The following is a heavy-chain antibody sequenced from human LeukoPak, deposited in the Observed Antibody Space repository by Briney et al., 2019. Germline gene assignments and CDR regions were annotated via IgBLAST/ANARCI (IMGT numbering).Heavy chain of an antibody. Sequence: ASVKVSCKASGYTFPAYYVHWVRQAPGQGLEWMGWISPNSGGTKYAQKFQGRVTMTSDASMSTACIELSRLRSDDAAVYYCAKDYCGSGCFSPPESWGQGTLVTVSS. CDR2: ISPNSGGT. V-gene: IGHV1-2*02. CDR1: GYTFPAYY. CDR3: AKDYCGSGCFSPPES. J-gene: IGHJ5*02. D-gene: IGHD3-10*01.